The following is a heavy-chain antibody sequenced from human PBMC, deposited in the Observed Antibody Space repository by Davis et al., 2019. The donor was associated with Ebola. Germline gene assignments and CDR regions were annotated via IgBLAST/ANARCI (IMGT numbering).Heavy chain of an antibody. CDR1: GFTFSGSA. D-gene: IGHD4-23*01. Sequence: GESLKISCAASGFTFSGSAIHLVRQASGKGLEWVGRIRSKPNNYATQYAASVKGRFTISRDDSKNTAYLQMNSPKTEDTAVYYCTRHVYGGNPFDYWGQGTLVTVSS. V-gene: IGHV3-73*01. CDR3: TRHVYGGNPFDY. CDR2: IRSKPNNYAT. J-gene: IGHJ4*02.